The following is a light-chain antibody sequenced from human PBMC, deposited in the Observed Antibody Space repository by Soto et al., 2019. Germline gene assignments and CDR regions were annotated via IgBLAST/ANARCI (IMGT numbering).Light chain of an antibody. CDR3: KQYNNWPPFT. CDR1: QSVRSK. Sequence: EIVMTQSPGTLSVSPGERATLSCRASQSVRSKLAWYQQKPGQAPRLLIYNASTRATGIPARFSGGGSGTEFTLTITSLHSEDFAVYYCKQYNNWPPFTFGQGTRLEIK. CDR2: NAS. J-gene: IGKJ5*01. V-gene: IGKV3-15*01.